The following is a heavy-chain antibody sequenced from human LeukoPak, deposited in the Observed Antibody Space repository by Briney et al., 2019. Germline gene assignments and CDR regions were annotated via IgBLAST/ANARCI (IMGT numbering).Heavy chain of an antibody. CDR3: ARDSVLGAK. D-gene: IGHD1-26*01. V-gene: IGHV1-2*06. CDR2: INPNTGGT. Sequence: ASVKVSCKASGYTLTGYYMHWVRQAPGQGLGWMGRINPNTGGTNYAQKFQGRVTMTRDTSISTAYLDLSSLRSDDTAVYYCARDSVLGAKWGQGTLVTVSS. CDR1: GYTLTGYY. J-gene: IGHJ4*02.